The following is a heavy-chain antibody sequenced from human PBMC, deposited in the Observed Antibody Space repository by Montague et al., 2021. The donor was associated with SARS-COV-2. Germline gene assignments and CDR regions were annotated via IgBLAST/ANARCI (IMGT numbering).Heavy chain of an antibody. D-gene: IGHD3-9*01. J-gene: IGHJ4*02. V-gene: IGHV4-59*01. CDR1: GGSISRYY. CDR2: IYYSGST. Sequence: SETLSLTCTVSGGSISRYYWNWIRQPPGKGLEWIAYIYYSGSTNYNPSLKSRVTISVDTSKNQFSLKLSSVTAADTAVYYCARSRKNYNILTGYPYCFDYWGQGTLVTVSS. CDR3: ARSRKNYNILTGYPYCFDY.